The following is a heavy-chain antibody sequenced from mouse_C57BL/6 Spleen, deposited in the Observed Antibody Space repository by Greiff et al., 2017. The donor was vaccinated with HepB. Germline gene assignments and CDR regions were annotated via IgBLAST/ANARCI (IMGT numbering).Heavy chain of an antibody. CDR2: IYPGDGDT. J-gene: IGHJ1*03. V-gene: IGHV1-82*01. CDR3: ARRALCYYGSSYWYFDV. Sequence: QVQLQQSGPELVKPGASVKISCKASGYAFSSSWMNWVKQRPGKGLEWIGRIYPGDGDTNYNGKFKGKATLTADKSSSTAYMQLSSLTSEDSAVYFCARRALCYYGSSYWYFDVWGTGTTVTVSS. CDR1: GYAFSSSW. D-gene: IGHD1-1*01.